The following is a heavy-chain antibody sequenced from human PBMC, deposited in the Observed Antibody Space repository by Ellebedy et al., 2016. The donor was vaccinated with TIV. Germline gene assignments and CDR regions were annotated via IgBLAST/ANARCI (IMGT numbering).Heavy chain of an antibody. Sequence: GGSLRLSCAASGFTFSSHHGMHWVRQVPGKGLEWVAVIWYDGSIEKYADSVRGRFTISRDNSKNTLYLQMNSLRAEDTALYYCVRDPYPGRYYFDHWGQGTLVTVSS. CDR3: VRDPYPGRYYFDH. CDR2: IWYDGSIE. V-gene: IGHV3-33*08. CDR1: GFTFSSHHG. J-gene: IGHJ4*02.